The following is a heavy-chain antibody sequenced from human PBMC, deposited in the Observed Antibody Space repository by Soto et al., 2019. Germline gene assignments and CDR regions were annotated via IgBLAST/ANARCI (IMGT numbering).Heavy chain of an antibody. Sequence: QLQLQESGPGLVKPSETLSLTCTVSGGSISSSSYYWGWIRQPPGKGLEWIGSIYYSGSTYYNPSLKSRVTISVDTSKNQFSLKLRSVTAADTAVYYCARPAYCGGDCYSFHDAFDIWGQGTMVTVSS. CDR2: IYYSGST. J-gene: IGHJ3*02. V-gene: IGHV4-39*01. CDR1: GGSISSSSYY. D-gene: IGHD2-21*02. CDR3: ARPAYCGGDCYSFHDAFDI.